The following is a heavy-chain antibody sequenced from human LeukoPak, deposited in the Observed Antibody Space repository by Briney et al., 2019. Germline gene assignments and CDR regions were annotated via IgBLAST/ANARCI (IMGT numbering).Heavy chain of an antibody. D-gene: IGHD3-22*01. J-gene: IGHJ3*02. CDR2: ISACNGNT. V-gene: IGHV1-18*01. Sequence: GASVKVSCKASGYTFTSYGISWVRQAPGQGLEWMGWISACNGNTNYAQNLQGRVTMTTDTSTSTAYMELRSLRSDDTAVYYCARDGHRRYHYDSSGREDSFDIWGQGTMVTVSS. CDR3: ARDGHRRYHYDSSGREDSFDI. CDR1: GYTFTSYG.